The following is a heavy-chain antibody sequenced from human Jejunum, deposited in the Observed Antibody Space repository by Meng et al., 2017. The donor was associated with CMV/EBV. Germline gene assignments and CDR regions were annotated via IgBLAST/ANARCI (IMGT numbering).Heavy chain of an antibody. V-gene: IGHV4-39*01. CDR3: ARGVFERWLQPVDS. J-gene: IGHJ4*02. D-gene: IGHD5-24*01. CDR1: GSISTRRYY. CDR2: FFSTGST. Sequence: GSISTRRYYWGWIRQPPGKGLEWIGTFFSTGSTYNNPSLKSRDTISVDTSKNQFSLKLSSVTAADTAVYYCARGVFERWLQPVDSWGQGTRVTVSS.